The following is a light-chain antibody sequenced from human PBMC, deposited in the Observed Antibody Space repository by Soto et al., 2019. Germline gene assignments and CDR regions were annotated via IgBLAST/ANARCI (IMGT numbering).Light chain of an antibody. V-gene: IGKV3-15*01. CDR2: RAS. CDR3: LQYHNLWA. J-gene: IGKJ1*01. Sequence: QPQATLPCFPGEKAPSSGGAIKITYSNIAWYQQRPGQAPRLLIYRASTRATGVPARFSGSGSGTEFTLTISSLQSEDFAVYSCLQYHNLWAFGQGTKVEIK. CDR1: KITYSN.